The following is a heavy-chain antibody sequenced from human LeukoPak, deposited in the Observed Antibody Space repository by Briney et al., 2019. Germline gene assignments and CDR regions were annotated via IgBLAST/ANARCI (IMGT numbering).Heavy chain of an antibody. CDR2: IRNDGGNK. J-gene: IGHJ4*02. CDR1: GFPFNSYG. V-gene: IGHV3-30*02. D-gene: IGHD3-22*01. CDR3: AKDPTYYYDSSGPDY. Sequence: PGGSLRLSCAASGFPFNSYGMHWVRQAPGKGLEWVAFIRNDGGNKYSADSVKGRFTISRDNSKNTLYLRMNSLRPEDTAVYYCAKDPTYYYDSSGPDYWGQGTLVTVSS.